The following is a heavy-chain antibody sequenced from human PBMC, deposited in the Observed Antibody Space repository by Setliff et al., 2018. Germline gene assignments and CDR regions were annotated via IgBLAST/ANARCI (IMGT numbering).Heavy chain of an antibody. D-gene: IGHD1-1*01. V-gene: IGHV4-59*01. CDR1: GGSMTSYY. Sequence: SETLSLTCTVSGGSMTSYYWTWIRQPPGEGLEWIGYTFYSGNTDYNPFLKSRVTITVDTSKSQFSLKLTSVTAADTAVYYCARIRGPTGNCQEAFDIWSEGTMVTVSS. CDR3: ARIRGPTGNCQEAFDI. J-gene: IGHJ3*02. CDR2: TFYSGNT.